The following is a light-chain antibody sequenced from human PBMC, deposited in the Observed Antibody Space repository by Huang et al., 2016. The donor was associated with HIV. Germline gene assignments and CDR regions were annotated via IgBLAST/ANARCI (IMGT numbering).Light chain of an antibody. Sequence: DIVMTQSPDSLAVSLGERATINCKSSQSVLYSSNNKNYLAWYQQKPGQPPKLFIYWASTRESGVPDRFSGSGSGTDFTHTISSLQAEDVAVYYCQQYYSTLTFGGGTKVEIK. CDR3: QQYYSTLT. J-gene: IGKJ4*01. CDR1: QSVLYSSNNKNY. V-gene: IGKV4-1*01. CDR2: WAS.